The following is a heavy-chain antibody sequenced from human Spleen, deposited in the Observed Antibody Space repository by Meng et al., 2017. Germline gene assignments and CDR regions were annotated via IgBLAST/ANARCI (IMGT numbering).Heavy chain of an antibody. Sequence: HVQLQQWGAGLLKPSETLSLTCAVYGGSFSGYYWSWIRQPPGKGLEWIGEINHSGGTNYNPSLKSRVTISVDMSKNQFSLKLSSVTAADTAVYYCARGLLLAALRNWGQGTLVTVSS. CDR1: GGSFSGYY. D-gene: IGHD6-6*01. J-gene: IGHJ4*02. CDR3: ARGLLLAALRN. CDR2: INHSGGT. V-gene: IGHV4-34*01.